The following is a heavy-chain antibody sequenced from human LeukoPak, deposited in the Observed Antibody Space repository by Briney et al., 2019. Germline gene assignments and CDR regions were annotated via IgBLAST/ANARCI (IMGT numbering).Heavy chain of an antibody. CDR3: ARGGWVRDFDY. V-gene: IGHV1-8*01. D-gene: IGHD3-10*01. CDR1: GYAFTSYD. CDR2: MNPNSGNT. Sequence: ASVTVSCKACGYAFTSYDIHWVRQATGQGLEWMGWMNPNSGNTGYAQKFQGRVTMTRNTSISTAYMELSSLRSEDTAVYYCARGGWVRDFDYWGQGTLVTVSS. J-gene: IGHJ4*02.